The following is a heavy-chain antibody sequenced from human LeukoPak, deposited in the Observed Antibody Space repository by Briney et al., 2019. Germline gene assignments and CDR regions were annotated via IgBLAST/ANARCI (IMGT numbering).Heavy chain of an antibody. CDR2: IIPIFGTA. Sequence: SVKVSCKASGGTFSSYAISWVRQAPGQGLEWMGGIIPIFGTANYAQKFQGRVTITADKSTSTAYVELSSLRSEDTAVYYCASDTQRTKPLIRDVYYYYYYMDVWGKGTTVTVSS. V-gene: IGHV1-69*06. CDR3: ASDTQRTKPLIRDVYYYYYYMDV. J-gene: IGHJ6*03. D-gene: IGHD3-16*01. CDR1: GGTFSSYA.